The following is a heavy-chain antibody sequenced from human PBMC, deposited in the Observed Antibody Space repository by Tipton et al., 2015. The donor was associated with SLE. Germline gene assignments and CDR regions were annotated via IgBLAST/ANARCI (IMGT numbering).Heavy chain of an antibody. CDR1: GGSISSYY. CDR2: IYYSGST. Sequence: TLSLTCTVSGGSISSYYWSWIRQPPGKGLEWIGYIYYSGSTNYNPSLKSRVTISVDTSKNQFSLKLSSVTAADTAVYYCAREPAAASPYFDYWGQGTLVTVSS. D-gene: IGHD6-13*01. CDR3: AREPAAASPYFDY. V-gene: IGHV4-59*01. J-gene: IGHJ4*02.